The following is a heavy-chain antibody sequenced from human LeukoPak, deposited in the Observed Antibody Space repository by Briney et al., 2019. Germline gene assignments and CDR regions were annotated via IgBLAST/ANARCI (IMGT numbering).Heavy chain of an antibody. V-gene: IGHV5-10-1*01. CDR1: GYSLTSYW. J-gene: IGHJ4*02. D-gene: IGHD2-2*01. Sequence: GESLKISCKGSGYSLTSYWISWVRQMPGKGLEWMGRIDPSDSYTNYSPSFQGHVTISADKSISTAYLQWSSLKASDTAMYYCARELGYCSSTSCYSLDYWGQGTLVTVSS. CDR3: ARELGYCSSTSCYSLDY. CDR2: IDPSDSYT.